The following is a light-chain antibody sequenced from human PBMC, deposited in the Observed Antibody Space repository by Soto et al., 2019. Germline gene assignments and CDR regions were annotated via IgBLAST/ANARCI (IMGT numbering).Light chain of an antibody. J-gene: IGLJ1*01. CDR1: SSDVGAYNY. V-gene: IGLV2-8*01. CDR3: SSFAGRPCV. Sequence: QSALTQPPSASGSPGQSVTISCTGTSSDVGAYNYVSWYQQHPGKAPKLIIYEVSKRPSGVPDRFSGSKSGNTASLTGSGLQAEDEADYYCSSFAGRPCVFGTGTKVTVL. CDR2: EVS.